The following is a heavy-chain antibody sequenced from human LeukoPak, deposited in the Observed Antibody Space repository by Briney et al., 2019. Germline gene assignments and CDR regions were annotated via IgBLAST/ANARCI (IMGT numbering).Heavy chain of an antibody. V-gene: IGHV3-74*01. Sequence: GGSLRLSCAAPGFTFSSYWMHWVRQAPGKGLLWFSRINSDGSSTSYADSVKGRFTIPRDNAKNTLYLQMNSLRAEDTAVYYCARVDSGWYRRYFDLWGRGTLVTVSS. CDR1: GFTFSSYW. CDR2: INSDGSST. D-gene: IGHD6-19*01. CDR3: ARVDSGWYRRYFDL. J-gene: IGHJ2*01.